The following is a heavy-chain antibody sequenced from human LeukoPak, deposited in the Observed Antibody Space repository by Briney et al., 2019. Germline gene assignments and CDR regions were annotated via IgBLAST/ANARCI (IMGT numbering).Heavy chain of an antibody. CDR3: ARGQHWRVESHAFDI. Sequence: TGGSLRLSCVASGFTLSSYAMHWVRQAPGKGLEWVAVISYDGSYMSYADSVKGRFTISRDNSKNTLYVQMNSLRAEDTAVYYCARGQHWRVESHAFDIWGQGTMVTVSS. D-gene: IGHD3-3*01. CDR1: GFTLSSYA. CDR2: ISYDGSYM. V-gene: IGHV3-30*04. J-gene: IGHJ3*02.